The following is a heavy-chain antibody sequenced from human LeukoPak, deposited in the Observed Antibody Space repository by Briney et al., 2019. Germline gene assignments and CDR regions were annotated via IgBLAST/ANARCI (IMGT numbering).Heavy chain of an antibody. CDR1: GFTFSSFA. D-gene: IGHD4-17*01. CDR3: ARDRDYALDF. J-gene: IGHJ4*02. Sequence: PGGSLRLSCAASGFTFSSFAMHWVRQAPGKGLEWVAVISSDGRNHYYADSVQGRFTISRDNSKNTLYLQMNSLRDEDTAVYYCARDRDYALDFWGQGTLVTVSS. CDR2: ISSDGRNH. V-gene: IGHV3-30*04.